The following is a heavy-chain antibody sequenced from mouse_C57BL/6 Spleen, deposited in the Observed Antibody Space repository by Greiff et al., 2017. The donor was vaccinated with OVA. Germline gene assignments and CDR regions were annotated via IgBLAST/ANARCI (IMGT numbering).Heavy chain of an antibody. Sequence: EVKLMESGPELVKPGASVKISCKASGYSFTDYNMNWVKQSNGKSLEWIGVINPNYGTTSYNQKFKGKATLTVDQSSSTAYMQLNSLTSEDSAVYYCARTPITTVVGGHFDYWGQGTTLTVSS. CDR3: ARTPITTVVGGHFDY. V-gene: IGHV1-39*01. J-gene: IGHJ2*01. CDR1: GYSFTDYN. D-gene: IGHD1-1*01. CDR2: INPNYGTT.